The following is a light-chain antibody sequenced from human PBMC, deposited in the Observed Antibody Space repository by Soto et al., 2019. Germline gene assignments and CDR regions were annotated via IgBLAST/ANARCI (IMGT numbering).Light chain of an antibody. CDR2: GAS. Sequence: EIVLTQSPGTLSLSPGERATLSCRASQSVSSSYLAWYQQKPGQAPRILIYGASSSATGIPARFSGSGSGTDFTLTISSLVPEDVAVYYCQQYNNWSLDAFGQGTRLEIK. CDR1: QSVSSSY. V-gene: IGKV3-20*01. J-gene: IGKJ5*01. CDR3: QQYNNWSLDA.